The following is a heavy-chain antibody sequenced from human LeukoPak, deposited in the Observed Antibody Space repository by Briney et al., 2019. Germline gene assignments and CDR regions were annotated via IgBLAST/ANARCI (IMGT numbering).Heavy chain of an antibody. V-gene: IGHV3-64*01. J-gene: IGHJ3*02. D-gene: IGHD2-2*01. CDR2: ISSNGGST. Sequence: GGSLRLSCAASGFTFSSYAMHWVRQAPGKGLEYVSAISSNGGSTYYANSVKGRFTISRDNSKNTLYLQMGSLRAEDTAVYYCAREYPSGAFDIWGQGTMVTVSS. CDR1: GFTFSSYA. CDR3: AREYPSGAFDI.